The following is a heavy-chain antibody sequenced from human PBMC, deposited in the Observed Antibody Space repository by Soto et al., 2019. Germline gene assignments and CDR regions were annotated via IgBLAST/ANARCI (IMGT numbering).Heavy chain of an antibody. CDR2: IYTSGST. J-gene: IGHJ6*02. Sequence: LSLTCTVSGGSIISYYWSWIRQPAGKGLEWIGRIYTSGSTNYNPSLKSRVTMSVDTSKNQFSLKLSSVTAADTAVYYCARGRGYYDSSWVYYYGMDVWGQGTTVTVSS. V-gene: IGHV4-4*07. CDR1: GGSIISYY. D-gene: IGHD3-22*01. CDR3: ARGRGYYDSSWVYYYGMDV.